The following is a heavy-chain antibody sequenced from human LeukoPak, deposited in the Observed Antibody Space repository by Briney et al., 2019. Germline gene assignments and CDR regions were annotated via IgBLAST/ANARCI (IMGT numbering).Heavy chain of an antibody. CDR1: GFTFSSYA. CDR3: AKDFRGSASYTFDF. Sequence: GGSLRLSCAASGFTFSSYAMSWVRQAPGKGLEWVSAIIGSGGSTYYADSVKGRFTISRDNSKNTLYLQMNSLRAEDTAVYSCAKDFRGSASYTFDFWGQGTLVTVSS. CDR2: IIGSGGST. D-gene: IGHD3-10*01. V-gene: IGHV3-23*01. J-gene: IGHJ4*02.